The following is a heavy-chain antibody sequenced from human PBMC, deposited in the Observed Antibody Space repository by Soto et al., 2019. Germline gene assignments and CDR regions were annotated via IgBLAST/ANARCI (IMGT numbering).Heavy chain of an antibody. V-gene: IGHV3-74*01. D-gene: IGHD2-21*01. CDR1: GFTFRSNW. CDR2: INRDGSGL. J-gene: IGHJ4*02. CDR3: VEEGDATY. Sequence: GGSLRLSCEASGFTFRSNWMHWVRQAPGEGLVWVSRINRDGSGLDYADSVKGRFTISRDSAKNTLSLQMNSLRVDDTGVYYCVEEGDATYWGQGTPVTVSS.